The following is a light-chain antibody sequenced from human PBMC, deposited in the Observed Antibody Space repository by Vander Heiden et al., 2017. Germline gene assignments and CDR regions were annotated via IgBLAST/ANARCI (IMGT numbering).Light chain of an antibody. CDR1: QSVSSN. V-gene: IGKV3-15*01. CDR2: VAS. J-gene: IGKJ2*01. CDR3: QQYNNWPPFT. Sequence: EIVMTQSPATLSLSQGERATLSCRASQSVSSNLACYQQKPGQAPRLLIYVASTRDTGIPARFSGSGYGTEFTLTISSRQSEDFAVYYCQQYNNWPPFTFGQGTKMEIK.